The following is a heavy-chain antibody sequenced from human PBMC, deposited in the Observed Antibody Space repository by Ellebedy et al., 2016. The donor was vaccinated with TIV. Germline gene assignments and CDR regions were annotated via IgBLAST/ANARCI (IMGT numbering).Heavy chain of an antibody. CDR1: GFTFSSYW. Sequence: GGSLRLXXAASGFTFSSYWMSWVRQAPGKGLEWVANIKQDGSEKYYVDSVKGRFTISRDNAKNSLYLQMNSLRAEDTAVYYCARVVYGGNSGYFDYWGQGTLVTVSS. V-gene: IGHV3-7*01. J-gene: IGHJ4*02. CDR3: ARVVYGGNSGYFDY. D-gene: IGHD4-23*01. CDR2: IKQDGSEK.